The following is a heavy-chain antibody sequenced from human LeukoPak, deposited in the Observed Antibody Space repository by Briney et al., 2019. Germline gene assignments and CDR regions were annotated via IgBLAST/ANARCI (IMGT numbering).Heavy chain of an antibody. CDR2: IRSKPNIYAT. CDR1: GFTFSGSA. J-gene: IGHJ5*02. CDR3: TQTVDTALADFFDP. V-gene: IGHV3-73*01. D-gene: IGHD5-18*01. Sequence: PGGSLRLSCAASGFTFSGSALHWVCQPPGKGLEWLGRIRSKPNIYATAYAASVRGRFTISRDDSKNTTYLQMSGLKTEDTAVYYCTQTVDTALADFFDPWGQGTLVTVSS.